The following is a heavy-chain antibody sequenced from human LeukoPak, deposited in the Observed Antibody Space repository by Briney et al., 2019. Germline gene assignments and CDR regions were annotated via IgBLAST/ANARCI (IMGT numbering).Heavy chain of an antibody. CDR2: IYYSGNT. V-gene: IGHV4-59*01. CDR3: ARDYAFDI. J-gene: IGHJ3*02. CDR1: GDSISSYY. Sequence: PSETLSLTCTVSGDSISSYYWSWLRQPPGKGLEWIGCIYYSGNTNYNPSLKSRVTISIDTSKNQFSLKLNSVTAADTAVCYCARDYAFDIWGQGTMVTVSS.